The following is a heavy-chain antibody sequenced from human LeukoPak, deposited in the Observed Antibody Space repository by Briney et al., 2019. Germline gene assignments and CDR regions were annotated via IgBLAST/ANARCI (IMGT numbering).Heavy chain of an antibody. J-gene: IGHJ4*02. D-gene: IGHD6-6*01. CDR1: GFTFSSYS. V-gene: IGHV3-21*01. CDR2: ISSSSSYI. Sequence: GGSLRLSCAASGFTFSSYSMNWVRQAPGKGLEWVSSISSSSSYIYSADSVKGRFTISRDNARNSLYLRMNSLRAEDTAVYYCARDPGAYSSSPIDYWGQGTLVAVSS. CDR3: ARDPGAYSSSPIDY.